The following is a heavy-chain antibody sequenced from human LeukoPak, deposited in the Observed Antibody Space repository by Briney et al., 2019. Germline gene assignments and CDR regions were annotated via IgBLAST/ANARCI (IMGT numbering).Heavy chain of an antibody. CDR1: GLTFSNYA. J-gene: IGHJ6*03. CDR2: ISVSGAST. D-gene: IGHD2-15*01. CDR3: AKSASSGGGYYYMDV. Sequence: GRSLRLSCEASGLTFSNYAMSWVRQAPGKGLEWVSTISVSGASTYYADSVKGRFTISRDNSKNTLYLHMNSLGAEDTAVYYCAKSASSGGGYYYMDVWGKGTTVTVSS. V-gene: IGHV3-23*01.